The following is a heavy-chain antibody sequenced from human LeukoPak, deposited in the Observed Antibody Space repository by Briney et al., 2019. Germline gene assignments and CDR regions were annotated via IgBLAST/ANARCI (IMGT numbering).Heavy chain of an antibody. Sequence: GGSLRLSCAPSGFIFSSYGMHWVRQAPGKGLEWVAVIWSDGSNKYHADSVEGRFTISRDNSKNTLYLQMNSLRAEDTAVYYCARDPDCSSTSCYGGTPSFDYWGQGTLVTVSS. J-gene: IGHJ4*02. D-gene: IGHD2-2*01. CDR2: IWSDGSNK. CDR3: ARDPDCSSTSCYGGTPSFDY. V-gene: IGHV3-33*01. CDR1: GFIFSSYG.